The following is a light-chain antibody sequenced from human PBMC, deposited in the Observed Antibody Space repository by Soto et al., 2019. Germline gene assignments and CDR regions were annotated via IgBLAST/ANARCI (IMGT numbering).Light chain of an antibody. CDR2: GND. CDR3: AAWDDSLSGPL. V-gene: IGLV1-47*01. J-gene: IGLJ2*01. CDR1: SSNIGTNY. Sequence: QSVLTQSPSASGTPGQRVIISCSGSSSNIGTNYVYWYQQLPGTAPKDLIYGNDKRPSGVPTRFSGSKSGTSASLAISGLRSEDEADYYCAAWDDSLSGPLFGGGTKLTVL.